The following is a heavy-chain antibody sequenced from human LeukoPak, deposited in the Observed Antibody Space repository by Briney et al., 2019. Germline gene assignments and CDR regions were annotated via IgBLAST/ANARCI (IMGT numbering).Heavy chain of an antibody. CDR3: ARANYGSGSYRALDY. Sequence: GGSLRLSCAASGFTFSSYSMNWVRQAPGKGLEWVSYISSSRLTIDYADSVKGRLTISRDNANNSLYLQMNSLRDGDTAVYYCARANYGSGSYRALDYWGQGTLVTVSS. D-gene: IGHD3-10*01. CDR2: ISSSRLTI. J-gene: IGHJ4*02. V-gene: IGHV3-48*02. CDR1: GFTFSSYS.